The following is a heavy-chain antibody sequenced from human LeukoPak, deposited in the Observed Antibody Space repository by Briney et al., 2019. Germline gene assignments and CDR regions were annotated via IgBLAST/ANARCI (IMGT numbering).Heavy chain of an antibody. J-gene: IGHJ5*02. CDR3: TKGSGWYAGTHASGNWFDP. D-gene: IGHD6-19*01. CDR2: IYSGGST. CDR1: GFTVSSNY. V-gene: IGHV3-53*01. Sequence: PGGSLRLSCAASGFTVSSNYMSWVRQAPGKGLEWVSVIYSGGSTYYADSVKGRFTISRDNSKNTLFLQMNSLRAEDTAFYYCTKGSGWYAGTHASGNWFDPWGQGTLVTVSS.